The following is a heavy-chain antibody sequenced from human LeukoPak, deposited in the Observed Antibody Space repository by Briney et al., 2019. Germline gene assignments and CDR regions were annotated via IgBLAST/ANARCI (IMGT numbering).Heavy chain of an antibody. CDR1: GFTFSSYS. Sequence: GGSLRLSCAASGFTFSSYSMNWVRQAPGKGPEWVSSISSSSSYIYYADSVKGRFTISRDNAKNSLYLQMNSLRAEDTAVYYCARVGYDHDAFDIWGQGTMVTVSS. CDR2: ISSSSSYI. CDR3: ARVGYDHDAFDI. V-gene: IGHV3-21*01. J-gene: IGHJ3*02. D-gene: IGHD1-14*01.